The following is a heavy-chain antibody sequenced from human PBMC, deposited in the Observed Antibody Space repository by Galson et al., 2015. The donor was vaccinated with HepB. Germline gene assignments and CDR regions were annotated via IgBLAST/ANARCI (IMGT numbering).Heavy chain of an antibody. CDR3: AKAVALYFYYGLDV. CDR1: GFSFSRYA. Sequence: SLRLSCATSGFSFSRYAMSWVRQAPGKGLEWVSAITGSGGSTYYADSVKDRFTISRDNSKNTLHLQVNRLRAEDTAVYYCAKAVALYFYYGLDVWGQGTTVTVSS. J-gene: IGHJ6*02. V-gene: IGHV3-23*01. CDR2: ITGSGGST.